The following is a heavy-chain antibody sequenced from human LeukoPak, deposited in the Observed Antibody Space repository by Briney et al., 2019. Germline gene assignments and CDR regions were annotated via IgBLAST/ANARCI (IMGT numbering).Heavy chain of an antibody. J-gene: IGHJ4*02. CDR2: IRSKAYGGTT. CDR1: GFTFGDYA. CDR3: TRESYYDSSGYDPDY. Sequence: GGSLRLSCTASGFTFGDYAMSWFRQAPGKGLGWVGFIRSKAYGGTTESAASVKGRFAISRDDSKSIAYLQMNSLKTEDTAVYYCTRESYYDSSGYDPDYWGQGTLVTVSS. D-gene: IGHD3-22*01. V-gene: IGHV3-49*03.